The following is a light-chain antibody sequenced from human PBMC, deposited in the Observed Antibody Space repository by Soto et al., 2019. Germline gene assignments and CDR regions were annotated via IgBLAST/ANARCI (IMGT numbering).Light chain of an antibody. Sequence: QSALTQPPSASGSPGQSVTISCTGTSSDFGGYNYVSWYQQHPGKAPKLVIYEVTKRPSGVPDRFSGSESGNTASLTVSGLQAEDEADYYFSSYVGSMVFGGGTKVTVL. CDR3: SSYVGSMV. V-gene: IGLV2-8*01. CDR1: SSDFGGYNY. CDR2: EVT. J-gene: IGLJ2*01.